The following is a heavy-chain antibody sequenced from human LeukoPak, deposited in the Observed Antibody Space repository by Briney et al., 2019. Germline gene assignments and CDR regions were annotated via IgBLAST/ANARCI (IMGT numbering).Heavy chain of an antibody. D-gene: IGHD6-19*01. Sequence: GGSLRLSCAASGFMFRSFEMYWVRQAPGKGLEWIADISSGAITMYYADSVKGRFTISRDDAKNSLFLQMNSLRAEDTAVYYCALLAVASDFDSWGQGALVTVSS. CDR2: ISSGAITM. V-gene: IGHV3-48*03. CDR3: ALLAVASDFDS. J-gene: IGHJ5*01. CDR1: GFMFRSFE.